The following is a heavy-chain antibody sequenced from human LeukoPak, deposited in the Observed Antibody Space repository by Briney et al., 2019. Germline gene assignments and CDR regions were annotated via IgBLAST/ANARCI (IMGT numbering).Heavy chain of an antibody. CDR1: GYSISSSY. CDR2: IKQDGSEK. CDR3: AREGYCSGGSCFDY. J-gene: IGHJ4*02. V-gene: IGHV3-7*01. D-gene: IGHD2-15*01. Sequence: ETLSLTCTVSGYSISSSYYWGWIRQPPGKGLEWVANIKQDGSEKYYVDSVKGRFTISRDNAKNSLYLQMNSLRAEDTAVYYCAREGYCSGGSCFDYWGQGTLVTVSS.